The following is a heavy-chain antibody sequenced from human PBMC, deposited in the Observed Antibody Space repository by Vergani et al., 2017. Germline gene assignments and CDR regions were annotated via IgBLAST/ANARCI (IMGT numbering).Heavy chain of an antibody. J-gene: IGHJ4*02. D-gene: IGHD2-21*02. CDR2: IDQDGLNT. Sequence: QVQLVESAGGVVQPGGSLRLSCAASGFTFSNFGMHWIRQAPGKGLEWLAYIDQDGLNTRYRDAGKGRFTVSRDNSNDILYLQMDSLRSEDTALYYCAKYMRDSSDGLPNSWGPGTLVSVSS. CDR1: GFTFSNFG. V-gene: IGHV3-30*02. CDR3: AKYMRDSSDGLPNS.